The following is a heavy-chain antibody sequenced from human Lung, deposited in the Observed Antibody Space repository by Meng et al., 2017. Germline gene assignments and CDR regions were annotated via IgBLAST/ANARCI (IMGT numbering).Heavy chain of an antibody. CDR1: GYNFPDYY. J-gene: IGHJ4*02. V-gene: IGHV1-2*06. D-gene: IGHD6-13*01. CDR2: IDPKSGDT. Sequence: QVQRVESGAWVKKPGASVKVSCKPSGYNFPDYYIHWVRLATGQGLEWMGHIDPKSGDTRYAQKFQGRVTMTGDTSIGTAYMELTGLRSDDTALYYCARDEDISAAGKLFGDYWGQGTLVTVSS. CDR3: ARDEDISAAGKLFGDY.